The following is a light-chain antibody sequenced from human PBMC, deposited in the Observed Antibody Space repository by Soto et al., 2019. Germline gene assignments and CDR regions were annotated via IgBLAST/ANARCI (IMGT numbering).Light chain of an antibody. Sequence: VVTQSPATLSVFPGETATLSCRASQSVSSDLAWYQQRPGQAPRLLIYGASTRATGIPARFRGSGSGPEFRLTISSMQSEDFATYYCQQYNTWHPKMAFGRGTNVEIK. CDR3: QQYNTWHPKMA. CDR2: GAS. J-gene: IGKJ1*01. CDR1: QSVSSD. V-gene: IGKV3-15*01.